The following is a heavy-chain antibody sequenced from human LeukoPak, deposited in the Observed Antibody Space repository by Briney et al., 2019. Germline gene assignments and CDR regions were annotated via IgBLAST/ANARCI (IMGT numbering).Heavy chain of an antibody. J-gene: IGHJ6*03. CDR1: GGSISSYY. V-gene: IGHV4-4*07. D-gene: IGHD3-10*01. CDR2: IYTSGST. Sequence: SETLSLTCTVSGGSISSYYWSWLRQPAGKGLEWIGRIYTSGSTNYNPSLTSRVTMSVDTSKNQFSLKLSSVTAADTAVYYCARVLSGSGSYEYYYYMDVWGKGTTVTISS. CDR3: ARVLSGSGSYEYYYYMDV.